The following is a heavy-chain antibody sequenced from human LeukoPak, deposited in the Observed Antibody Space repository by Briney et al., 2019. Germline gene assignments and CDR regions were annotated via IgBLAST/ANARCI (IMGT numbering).Heavy chain of an antibody. V-gene: IGHV3-48*03. D-gene: IGHD3-16*01. Sequence: PGGSLRLSCSASGFTFSIYEMNWVRQAPGKGLEWVSYISSSGSTIYYADSVKGRFTISRDNSKNTLYLQMNSLRAEDTAVYYCARDLDGLGYYYGMDVWGQGTTVTVSS. CDR3: ARDLDGLGYYYGMDV. J-gene: IGHJ6*02. CDR2: ISSSGSTI. CDR1: GFTFSIYE.